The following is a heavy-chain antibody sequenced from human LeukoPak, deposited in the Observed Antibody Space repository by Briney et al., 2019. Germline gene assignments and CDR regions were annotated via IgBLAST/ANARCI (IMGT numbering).Heavy chain of an antibody. D-gene: IGHD6-19*01. CDR2: IKPSGGST. J-gene: IGHJ4*02. Sequence: GASVNVSCKASGYSFTTYYMHWVRQAPGQVLEWIGIIKPSGGSTSYAQKFQDRVTMTRDTSTSTVYMELSSLRSEDTAVYYCARVHDSDWYFDYWGQGTLVTVSS. CDR3: ARVHDSDWYFDY. CDR1: GYSFTTYY. V-gene: IGHV1-46*01.